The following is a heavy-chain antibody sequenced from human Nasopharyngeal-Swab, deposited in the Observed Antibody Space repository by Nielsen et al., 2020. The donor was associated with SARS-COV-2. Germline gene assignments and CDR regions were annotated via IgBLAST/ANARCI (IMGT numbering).Heavy chain of an antibody. V-gene: IGHV3-23*01. CDR1: GFTFSNFA. CDR3: AKGVGYGDTGCFDE. CDR2: ISGDSDST. D-gene: IGHD4-17*01. Sequence: GESLKISCAASGFTFSNFAVSWVRQAPGKGLEWVSVISGDSDSTYYADSVKGRFTISRDNSMETLYLQMNSLRVEDTAVYYCAKGVGYGDTGCFDEWGQGTLVTASS. J-gene: IGHJ4*02.